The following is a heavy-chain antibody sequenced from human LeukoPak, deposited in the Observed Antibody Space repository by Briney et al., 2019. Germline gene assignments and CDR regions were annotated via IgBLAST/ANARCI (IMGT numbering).Heavy chain of an antibody. CDR1: GYTFSDFY. V-gene: IGHV1-2*02. D-gene: IGHD3-3*02. CDR3: ARVRLADERAWAY. CDR2: ITPKSGDT. Sequence: ASVKVPCKASGYTFSDFYIHWVRQPPGQALEYAGWITPKSGDTYSPQRFQGRVTMTRDASISTAYMELSSLRSDDTAVYFCARVRLADERAWAYWGQGTLVTVSS. J-gene: IGHJ4*02.